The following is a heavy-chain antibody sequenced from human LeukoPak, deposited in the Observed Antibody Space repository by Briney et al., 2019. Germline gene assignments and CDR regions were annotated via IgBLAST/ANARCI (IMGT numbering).Heavy chain of an antibody. Sequence: PGGSLRLSCAASGFTFDDYGMSWVRQAPGKGLEWVSGINWSGGTTDYADSVKGRFTISRDNANNSLYLQMNSLRAEDTALYYCARDRGPGYISSWYVYWGQGTLVTVSS. CDR3: ARDRGPGYISSWYVY. V-gene: IGHV3-20*04. CDR2: INWSGGTT. J-gene: IGHJ4*02. CDR1: GFTFDDYG. D-gene: IGHD6-13*01.